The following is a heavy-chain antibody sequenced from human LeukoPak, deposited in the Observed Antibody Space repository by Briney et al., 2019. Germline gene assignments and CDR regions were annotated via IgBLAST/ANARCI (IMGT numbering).Heavy chain of an antibody. CDR3: ASGHYDYVWGSYRSLDY. CDR2: ISAYNGNT. J-gene: IGHJ4*02. D-gene: IGHD3-16*02. Sequence: GASVKVSCKASGYTFTSYGISWVRQAPGQGLEWMGWISAYNGNTNYAQKLQGRVTMTTDTSTSTAYMELRSLRSDDTAVYYCASGHYDYVWGSYRSLDYWGQGTLVTVSS. V-gene: IGHV1-18*01. CDR1: GYTFTSYG.